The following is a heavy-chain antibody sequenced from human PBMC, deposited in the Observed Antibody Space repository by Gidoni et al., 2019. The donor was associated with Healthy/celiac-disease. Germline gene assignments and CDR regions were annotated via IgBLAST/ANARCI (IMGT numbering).Heavy chain of an antibody. J-gene: IGHJ6*02. D-gene: IGHD2-2*01. V-gene: IGHV4-59*01. CDR1: VCPISSYY. CDR3: AVDVVVPADEYYYYGMDV. Sequence: QVQLQESGPGLVKPSETLSLTCTVSVCPISSYYWSWIRQPPGKGLEWIGYIYYSGSTNYNPSLKSRVTISVDTSKNQFSLKLSSVTAADTAVYYCAVDVVVPADEYYYYGMDVWGQGTTVTVSS. CDR2: IYYSGST.